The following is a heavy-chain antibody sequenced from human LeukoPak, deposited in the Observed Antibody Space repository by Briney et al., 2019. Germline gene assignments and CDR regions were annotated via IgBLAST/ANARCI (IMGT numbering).Heavy chain of an antibody. V-gene: IGHV3-74*01. J-gene: IGHJ6*02. CDR3: ATISVSYGMDV. CDR1: GFTFSSYS. D-gene: IGHD2-2*02. Sequence: GGSLRLSCAASGFTFSSYSMNWVRQAPGKGLVWVSRINSDGSSTSYADSVKGRFTISRDNAKNTLYLQMNSLRAEDTAVYYCATISVSYGMDVWGQGTTVTVSS. CDR2: INSDGSST.